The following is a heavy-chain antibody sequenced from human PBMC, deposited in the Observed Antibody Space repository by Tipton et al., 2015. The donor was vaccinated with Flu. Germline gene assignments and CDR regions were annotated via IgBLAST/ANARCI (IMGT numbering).Heavy chain of an antibody. V-gene: IGHV3-11*01. CDR2: ISSLGTIT. J-gene: IGHJ5*02. D-gene: IGHD1-7*01. Sequence: SLRLSCAASGFDFSDYYMSWIRQAPGKGLEWVSYISSLGTITSYADSVRGRFTISRDNAKNSLFLQMKSLRAHDTGVYYCARDLGAKLELRRDWFDHWGQGILVTVSS. CDR3: ARDLGAKLELRRDWFDH. CDR1: GFDFSDYY.